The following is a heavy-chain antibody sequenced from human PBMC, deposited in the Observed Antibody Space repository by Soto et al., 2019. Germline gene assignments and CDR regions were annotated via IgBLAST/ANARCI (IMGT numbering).Heavy chain of an antibody. D-gene: IGHD6-19*01. J-gene: IGHJ6*02. V-gene: IGHV3-30-3*01. CDR2: ISYDGSNK. CDR1: GFTFSSYA. CDR3: GRKYSSGWYAGGSYYYGMDV. Sequence: QVQLVESGGGVVQPGRSLRLSCAASGFTFSSYAMHWVRQAPGKGLEWVAVISYDGSNKYYADSVKGRFTISRDNSKNTFNLQMNSLRGEDRAVYYCGRKYSSGWYAGGSYYYGMDVWGQGTTVTVPS.